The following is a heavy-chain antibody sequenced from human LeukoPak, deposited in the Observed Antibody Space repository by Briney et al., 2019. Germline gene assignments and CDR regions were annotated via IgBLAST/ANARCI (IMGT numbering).Heavy chain of an antibody. D-gene: IGHD1-26*01. V-gene: IGHV1-69*01. CDR1: GGTFSSYA. CDR2: IIPIFGTA. CDR3: ARVKVGATIQPFDY. Sequence: GSSVKVSCKASGGTFSSYAISWVRQAPGQGLEWMGGIIPIFGTANYAQKFQGRVTITADESTSTAYMELSSLRSEDTAVYYCARVKVGATIQPFDYWGRGTLVTVSS. J-gene: IGHJ4*02.